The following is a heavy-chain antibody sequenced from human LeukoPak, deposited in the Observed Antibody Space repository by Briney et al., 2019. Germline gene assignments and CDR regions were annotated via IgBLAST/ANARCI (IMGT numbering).Heavy chain of an antibody. Sequence: SETLSPTCAVYGGSFSGYYWSWIRQPPGKGLEWIGEINHSGSTNYNPSLKSRVTISVDTSKNQFSLKLSSVTAADTAVYYCARVASGYSYGSLGYWGQGTLVTVSS. D-gene: IGHD5-18*01. V-gene: IGHV4-34*01. J-gene: IGHJ4*02. CDR3: ARVASGYSYGSLGY. CDR2: INHSGST. CDR1: GGSFSGYY.